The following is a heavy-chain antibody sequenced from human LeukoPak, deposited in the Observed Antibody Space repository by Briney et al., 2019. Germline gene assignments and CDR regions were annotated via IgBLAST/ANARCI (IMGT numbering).Heavy chain of an antibody. V-gene: IGHV4-59*08. J-gene: IGHJ4*02. CDR3: ASHSISGSYFHFDY. Sequence: GSLRLSCTASGFTFGDYAMSWVRQAPGKGLEWIGYIYYSGSTNYNPSLKSRVTISVDTSKNQFSLKLSSVTAADTAVYYCASHSISGSYFHFDYWGQGTLVTVSS. CDR1: GFTFGDYA. D-gene: IGHD1-26*01. CDR2: IYYSGST.